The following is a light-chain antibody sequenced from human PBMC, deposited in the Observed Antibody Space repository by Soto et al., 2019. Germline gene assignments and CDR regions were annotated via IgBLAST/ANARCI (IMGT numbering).Light chain of an antibody. Sequence: DIQMTQSPSSLSASVGDRVTITCRWSQGISNYLAWYQQKPGKVPKLLIYAASTLQSGVPSRFSGSGSGTDFTLTITSLQPEDVATYYCQKYNSAPRTFGQGTKVDIK. CDR1: QGISNY. J-gene: IGKJ1*01. CDR3: QKYNSAPRT. CDR2: AAS. V-gene: IGKV1-27*01.